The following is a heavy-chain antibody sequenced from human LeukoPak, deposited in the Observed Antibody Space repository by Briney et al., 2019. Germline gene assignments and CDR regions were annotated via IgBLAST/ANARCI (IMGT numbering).Heavy chain of an antibody. D-gene: IGHD4-23*01. CDR1: GGSISSYY. CDR3: ARSLHYGNNNYYYYGMDV. J-gene: IGHJ6*02. Sequence: PSETLSLTCTVSGGSISSYYWSWIRQPPGKGLEWIGYIYYSGSTDYNPSLKGRVTISEDTSKNQFSLKLNSVTAADTAVYYCARSLHYGNNNYYYYGMDVWGQGTTATVSS. CDR2: IYYSGST. V-gene: IGHV4-59*01.